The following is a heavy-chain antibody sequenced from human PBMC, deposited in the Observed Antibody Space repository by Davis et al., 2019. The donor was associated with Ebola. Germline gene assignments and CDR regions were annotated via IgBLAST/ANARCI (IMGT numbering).Heavy chain of an antibody. V-gene: IGHV4-61*08. CDR2: IYYSGST. CDR1: GASIRNEDYS. J-gene: IGHJ4*02. CDR3: ARLVTTGRPNLLSEFDY. Sequence: SETLSLTCTVSGASIRNEDYSWSWIRQPPGKGLEWIGYIYYSGSTNYNPSLKSRVTISVDTSKNQFSLKLSSVTAADTAVYYCARLVTTGRPNLLSEFDYWGQGTLVTVSS. D-gene: IGHD1-1*01.